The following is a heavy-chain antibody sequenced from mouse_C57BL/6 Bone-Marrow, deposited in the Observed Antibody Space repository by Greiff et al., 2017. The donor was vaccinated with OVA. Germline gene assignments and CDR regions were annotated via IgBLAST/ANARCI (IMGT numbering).Heavy chain of an antibody. CDR3: ARQTYYSNYVGWYFDV. Sequence: EVKVEESGGDLVKPGGSLKLSCAASGFTFSSYGMSWVRQTPDKRLEWVATISSGGSYTYYPDSVKGRFTISRDNAKNTLYLQMSSLKSEDTAMYYCARQTYYSNYVGWYFDVWGTGTTVTVSS. D-gene: IGHD2-5*01. CDR1: GFTFSSYG. CDR2: ISSGGSYT. J-gene: IGHJ1*03. V-gene: IGHV5-6*02.